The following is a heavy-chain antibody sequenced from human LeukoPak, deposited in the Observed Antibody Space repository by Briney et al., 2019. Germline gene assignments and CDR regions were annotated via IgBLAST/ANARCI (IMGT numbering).Heavy chain of an antibody. J-gene: IGHJ4*02. Sequence: GGSLRLSCAASGFTFSSYSMNWVRQAPGKGLEWVSSISSSSSYIYYADSVKGRFTISRDNAKNSLYLQMNSLRAEDTAVYYCARGRYFDWLPIKNSRGTIDYWGQGTLVTVSS. D-gene: IGHD3-9*01. CDR2: ISSSSSYI. CDR1: GFTFSSYS. V-gene: IGHV3-21*01. CDR3: ARGRYFDWLPIKNSRGTIDY.